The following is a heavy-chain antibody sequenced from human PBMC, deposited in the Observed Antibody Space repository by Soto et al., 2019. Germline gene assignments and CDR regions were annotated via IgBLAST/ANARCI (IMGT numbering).Heavy chain of an antibody. CDR1: GFTLRSYG. J-gene: IGHJ4*02. CDR2: ISFDGSNK. V-gene: IGHV3-30*03. CDR3: XXXXXXXXXXXDX. Sequence: QVQLVESGGGVVQPGRSLRLSCAASGFTLRSYGMQRVRQAPDKGLEWVAIISFDGSNKYYADSVKGRFTISRDNAKNTLYLQXXXLXXXXXXXXXXXXXXXXXXXXXDXWGQGTLVTVSS.